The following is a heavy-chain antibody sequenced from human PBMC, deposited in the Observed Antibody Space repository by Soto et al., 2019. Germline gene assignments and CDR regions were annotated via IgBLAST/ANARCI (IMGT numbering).Heavy chain of an antibody. Sequence: QLQLQESGPGLLRPSETLSLTCNVSGGAISSSSYFWAWVRQPPGKTLEWIGHILYSGTTHYNESLKSRVATSVDTSKNRFSLRLTSVTPADRPIYYCARGGGYYGVLFDYWGQGTLVPVSS. V-gene: IGHV4-39*01. J-gene: IGHJ4*02. D-gene: IGHD4-17*01. CDR2: ILYSGTT. CDR3: ARGGGYYGVLFDY. CDR1: GGAISSSSYF.